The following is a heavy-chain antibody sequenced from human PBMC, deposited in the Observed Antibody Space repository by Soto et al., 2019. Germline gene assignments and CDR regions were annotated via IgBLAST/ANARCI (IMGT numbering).Heavy chain of an antibody. D-gene: IGHD6-13*01. J-gene: IGHJ5*02. CDR1: GGSVSSGSYY. V-gene: IGHV4-61*01. Sequence: SETLSLTCTVSGGSVSSGSYYWSWIRQPPGKGLEWIGYIYYSGSTNYNPSLKSRVTISVDTSKNQFSLKLSSVNAADTAVYYCARDRNLRIAAGGGWFDPWGQGPMVAVYS. CDR3: ARDRNLRIAAGGGWFDP. CDR2: IYYSGST.